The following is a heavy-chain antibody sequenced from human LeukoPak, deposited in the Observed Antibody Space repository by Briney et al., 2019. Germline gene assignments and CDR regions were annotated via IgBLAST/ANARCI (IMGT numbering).Heavy chain of an antibody. D-gene: IGHD6-19*01. CDR1: GFTFDDYG. J-gene: IGHJ6*03. CDR2: INWNGGST. CDR3: ARGQQWLVAYYYYYMDV. Sequence: GGSLRLSCAASGFTFDDYGMSWVRQAPGKGLEWVSGINWNGGSTGYADSVKGRFTISRDNAKNSLYLQMNSLRAEDTALYYCARGQQWLVAYYYYYMDVWGKGTTVTVSS. V-gene: IGHV3-20*04.